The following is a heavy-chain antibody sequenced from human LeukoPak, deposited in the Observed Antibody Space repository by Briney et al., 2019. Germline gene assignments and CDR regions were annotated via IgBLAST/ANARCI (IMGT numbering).Heavy chain of an antibody. Sequence: SETLSLTCTVPGDSMSSYYWSWIPQPAGKGLEWIGRISSSGNTNYNPSLKSRVTMSVDTSRNQFSLKLNSVTAADTAVYYCARGSPSGWYGVGFDYWGQRTLVTVSS. V-gene: IGHV4-4*07. J-gene: IGHJ4*02. CDR2: ISSSGNT. CDR1: GDSMSSYY. CDR3: ARGSPSGWYGVGFDY. D-gene: IGHD6-19*01.